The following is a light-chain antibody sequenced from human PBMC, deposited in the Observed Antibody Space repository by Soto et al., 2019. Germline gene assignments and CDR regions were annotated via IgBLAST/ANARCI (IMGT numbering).Light chain of an antibody. Sequence: IVLTQSPGTLSLSPGERATLSCRASQSVSSSYLAWYQQKPGQAPWLLIYGASSRASGIPARFSGSGSGTHLTLTIRRLDPADFAVYYCQQYVSSQTFGQGTKVEIK. CDR2: GAS. J-gene: IGKJ1*01. V-gene: IGKV3-20*01. CDR3: QQYVSSQT. CDR1: QSVSSSY.